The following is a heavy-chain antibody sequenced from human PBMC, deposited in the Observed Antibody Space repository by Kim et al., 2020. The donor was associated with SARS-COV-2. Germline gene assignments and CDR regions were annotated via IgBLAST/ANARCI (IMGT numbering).Heavy chain of an antibody. CDR3: TRHTSFYDSSGYYYFLDY. Sequence: KGRFTISRDDSKNTAYLQMNSLKTEDTAVYYCTRHTSFYDSSGYYYFLDYWGQGTLVTVSS. J-gene: IGHJ4*02. V-gene: IGHV3-73*01. D-gene: IGHD3-22*01.